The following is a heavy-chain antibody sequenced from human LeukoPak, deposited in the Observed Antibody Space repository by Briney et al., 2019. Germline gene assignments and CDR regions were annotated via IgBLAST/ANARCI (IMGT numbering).Heavy chain of an antibody. Sequence: GGSLRLSCAASGFTFDDYAMHWVRQAPGKGLEWVSAINWNSGNIGYADSVKGRFTVSRDNAKNSLFLQMNSLRDEDTAVYYCTRGGAARPDYWGQGTLVTVSS. CDR3: TRGGAARPDY. CDR1: GFTFDDYA. D-gene: IGHD6-6*01. CDR2: INWNSGNI. V-gene: IGHV3-9*01. J-gene: IGHJ4*02.